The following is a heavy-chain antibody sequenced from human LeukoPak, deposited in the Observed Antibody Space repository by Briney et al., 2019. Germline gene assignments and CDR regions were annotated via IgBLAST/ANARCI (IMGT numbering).Heavy chain of an antibody. J-gene: IGHJ4*02. CDR2: ITSTGGTI. V-gene: IGHV3-11*01. Sequence: GGCLRLSCAASGFSFSDDYMSWIRQAPGKGLEWVSYITSTGGTIYYADSVKARFTISRDNAKNSLYLQMNSLRVEDTPVYYCARSGRIAAAGRIDYWGQGILVTVSS. CDR1: GFSFSDDY. CDR3: ARSGRIAAAGRIDY. D-gene: IGHD6-13*01.